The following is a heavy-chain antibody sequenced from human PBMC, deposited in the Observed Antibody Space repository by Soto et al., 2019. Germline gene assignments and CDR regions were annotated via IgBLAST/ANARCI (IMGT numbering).Heavy chain of an antibody. Sequence: QVQLQESGPGLVKPSQTLSLTCTVSGGSISSGDYYWSWIRQPPGKGLEWIGYISYSGSTYYNPSLKSRVTISVDTSKNQFSLRRSFVTAPVMAVYYCARASVSNGFDPRGQGTLVTVSS. CDR3: ARASVSNGFDP. J-gene: IGHJ5*02. D-gene: IGHD2-8*01. CDR1: GGSISSGDYY. V-gene: IGHV4-30-4*01. CDR2: ISYSGST.